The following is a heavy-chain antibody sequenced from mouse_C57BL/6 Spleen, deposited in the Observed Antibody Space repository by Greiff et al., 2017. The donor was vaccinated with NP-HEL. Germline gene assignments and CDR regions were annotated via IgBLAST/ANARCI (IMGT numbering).Heavy chain of an antibody. CDR2: IYPGDGDT. Sequence: VQLVESGAELVKPGASVKISCKASGYAFSSYWMNWVKQRPGKGLEWIGQIYPGDGDTNYNGKFKGKATLTADKSSSTAYMQLSSLTSEDSAVYFCARGGLTGTGFDYWGQGTTLTVSS. CDR1: GYAFSSYW. D-gene: IGHD4-1*01. CDR3: ARGGLTGTGFDY. J-gene: IGHJ2*01. V-gene: IGHV1-80*01.